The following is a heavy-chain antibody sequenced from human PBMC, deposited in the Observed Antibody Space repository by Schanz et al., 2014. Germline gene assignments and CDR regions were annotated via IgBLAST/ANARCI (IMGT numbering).Heavy chain of an antibody. CDR3: AKDAPYTCEL. CDR1: GFTFSTHA. V-gene: IGHV3-23*01. D-gene: IGHD4-4*01. J-gene: IGHJ2*01. Sequence: EMQLLESGGGLIQPGGSLRLSCAASGFTFSTHAMSWVRQAPGKGLGWVSSISGDHRNTFYADSVKGRFTISRDNSKNTLYRQMSSLRAEDTAIYYCAKDAPYTCELWGRGTLIAVSS. CDR2: ISGDHRNT.